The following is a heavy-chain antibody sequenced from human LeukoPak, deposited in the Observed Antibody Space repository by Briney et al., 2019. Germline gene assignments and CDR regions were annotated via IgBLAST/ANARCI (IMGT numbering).Heavy chain of an antibody. Sequence: GGSLRLSCAASGFTFSSYAMHWVRQAPGKGLEWVAVISYDGSNKYYADSVKGRFTTSRDNSKNTLYLQMNSLRAEDTAVYYCARDGQWLVLWWFDPWGQGTLVTVSS. V-gene: IGHV3-30*04. CDR2: ISYDGSNK. CDR1: GFTFSSYA. J-gene: IGHJ5*02. D-gene: IGHD6-19*01. CDR3: ARDGQWLVLWWFDP.